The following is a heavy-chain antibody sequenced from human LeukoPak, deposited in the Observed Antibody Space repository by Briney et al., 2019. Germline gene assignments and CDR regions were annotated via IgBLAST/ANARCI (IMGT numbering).Heavy chain of an antibody. D-gene: IGHD6-13*01. Sequence: KTGGSLRLSXTASGFTFGDYAMSWFRQAPGKGLEWVGFIRSKAYGGTTEYAASVKGRFTISRDDSKSIAYLQMNSLKTEDTAVYYCTTEPGIAAAAPPPFDYWGQGTLVTVSS. CDR2: IRSKAYGGTT. CDR1: GFTFGDYA. V-gene: IGHV3-49*05. J-gene: IGHJ4*02. CDR3: TTEPGIAAAAPPPFDY.